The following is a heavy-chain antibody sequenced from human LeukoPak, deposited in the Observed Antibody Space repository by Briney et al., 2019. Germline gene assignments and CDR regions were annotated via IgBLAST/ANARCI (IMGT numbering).Heavy chain of an antibody. V-gene: IGHV3-48*03. D-gene: IGHD5-24*01. CDR1: GFTFSSYE. CDR3: AVATIKDYFDY. CDR2: ISSSGSTI. J-gene: IGHJ4*02. Sequence: GALRLSFAASGFTFSSYEMSWVRQAPGKGLEWVSYISSSGSTIYYADSVKGRFTISRDNAKNSLYLQMNSLRAEDTAVYYCAVATIKDYFDYWGQGTLVTVSS.